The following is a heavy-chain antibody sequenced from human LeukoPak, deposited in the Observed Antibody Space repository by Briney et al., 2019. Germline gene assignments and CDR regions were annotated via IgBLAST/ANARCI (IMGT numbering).Heavy chain of an antibody. CDR2: IYTSGST. D-gene: IGHD2-21*01. Sequence: TSQTLSLTCTVSGASISSGSYYWSWIRQPAGKGLEWIGRIYTSGSTNYNPSLKSRVAISIDTSKNQFSLKLSSVPAADPAVYYCAREPADPGHLVVLAVVGCMDVWGNGTTVTVSS. V-gene: IGHV4-61*02. CDR3: AREPADPGHLVVLAVVGCMDV. CDR1: GASISSGSYY. J-gene: IGHJ6*03.